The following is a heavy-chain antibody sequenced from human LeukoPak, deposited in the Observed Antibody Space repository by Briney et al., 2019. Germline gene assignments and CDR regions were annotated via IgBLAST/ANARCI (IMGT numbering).Heavy chain of an antibody. Sequence: SETLSLTCAVYVVSFSGYYWSWIRQPPGKGLEWIGEINHSGSTNYNPSLKSRVTISVDTSKNQFSLKLSSVTAADTAVYYCARGRLGSRITMVRGFDPWGQGTLVTVSS. CDR2: INHSGST. J-gene: IGHJ5*02. D-gene: IGHD3-10*01. V-gene: IGHV4-34*01. CDR1: VVSFSGYY. CDR3: ARGRLGSRITMVRGFDP.